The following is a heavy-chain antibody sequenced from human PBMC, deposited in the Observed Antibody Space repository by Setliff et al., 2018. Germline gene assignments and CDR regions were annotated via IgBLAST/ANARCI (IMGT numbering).Heavy chain of an antibody. CDR2: FRPSGRT. Sequence: PSETLSLTCTVSGDSISTYYWSWIRRPAGKGLEWIGSFRPSGRTYYNPSLKSRVTISVDTSKNQFSLNLSSVTAADTAVYYCAKGQATSSRSSLVYWGQGILVTVSS. V-gene: IGHV4-4*07. J-gene: IGHJ4*02. CDR3: AKGQATSSRSSLVY. CDR1: GDSISTYY. D-gene: IGHD6-6*01.